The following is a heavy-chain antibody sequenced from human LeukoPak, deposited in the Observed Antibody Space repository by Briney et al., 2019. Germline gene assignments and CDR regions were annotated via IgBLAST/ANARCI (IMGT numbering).Heavy chain of an antibody. CDR1: GFTFSSYW. D-gene: IGHD3-22*01. CDR2: IKQDGSEK. Sequence: GGSLRLSCAASGFTFSSYWMSWVRQAPGKGLEWVANIKQDGSEKYYVDSVKGRFTISRDNAKNSLYLQMNSLIAEDTAVYYCANLYYYDSSGYDAFDIWGQGTMVTVSS. J-gene: IGHJ3*02. CDR3: ANLYYYDSSGYDAFDI. V-gene: IGHV3-7*01.